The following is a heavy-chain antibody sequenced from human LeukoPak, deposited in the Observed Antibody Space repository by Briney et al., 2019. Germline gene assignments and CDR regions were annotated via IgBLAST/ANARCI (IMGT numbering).Heavy chain of an antibody. D-gene: IGHD2-2*01. Sequence: SETLSLTCTVSGGSISSYYWSWIRQPPGKGLEWIGYIYYSGSTNYNPSLKSRVTISVDTSKNQFSLKLSSVTAADTAVYYRARVACSSTSCYAMEVDYWGQGTLVTVSS. J-gene: IGHJ4*02. V-gene: IGHV4-59*01. CDR3: ARVACSSTSCYAMEVDY. CDR1: GGSISSYY. CDR2: IYYSGST.